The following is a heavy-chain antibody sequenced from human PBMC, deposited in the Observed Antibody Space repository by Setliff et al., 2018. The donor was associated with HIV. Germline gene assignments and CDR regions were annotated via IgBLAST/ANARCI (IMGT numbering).Heavy chain of an antibody. Sequence: PGGSLRLSCTASGFSFDDYALTWVRQAPGKGLVWVSRINSDGSSTSYADSVKGRFTISRDNAKNTMWLQMSGLRAEDTAVYYCARSSPADSYGDWDLWGQGTLVTVSS. CDR2: INSDGSST. J-gene: IGHJ5*02. D-gene: IGHD2-2*01. CDR3: ARSSPADSYGDWDL. V-gene: IGHV3-74*01. CDR1: GFSFDDYA.